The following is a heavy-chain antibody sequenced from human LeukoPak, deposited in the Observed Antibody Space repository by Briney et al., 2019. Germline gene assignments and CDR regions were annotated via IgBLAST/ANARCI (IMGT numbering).Heavy chain of an antibody. CDR3: ARTEVMDSSGYYYGSFDY. Sequence: SQTLSLTCTVSAGSISSCDYYWSWIRQPPGKGLEWIGYIYYSGSTYYNPSLKSRVTISVDTSKTQFPLKLSSVTAADTAVYYCARTEVMDSSGYYYGSFDYWGQGTLVTVSS. CDR1: AGSISSCDYY. CDR2: IYYSGST. D-gene: IGHD3-22*01. V-gene: IGHV4-30-4*08. J-gene: IGHJ4*02.